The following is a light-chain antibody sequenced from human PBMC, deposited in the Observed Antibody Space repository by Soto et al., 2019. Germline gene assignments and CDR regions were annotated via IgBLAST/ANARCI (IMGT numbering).Light chain of an antibody. CDR3: AAWDDSLNGPV. V-gene: IGLV1-44*01. J-gene: IGLJ2*01. CDR1: SSNIVSNT. CDR2: RNN. Sequence: QSVLTQPPSSSGTPGQRVTISCSGSSSNIVSNTVNWYQQLPGTAPKLLIYRNNQRPSGVPDRFSGSKSGTSASLAISGLQYEDEADYYCAAWDDSLNGPVFGGGTKLTVL.